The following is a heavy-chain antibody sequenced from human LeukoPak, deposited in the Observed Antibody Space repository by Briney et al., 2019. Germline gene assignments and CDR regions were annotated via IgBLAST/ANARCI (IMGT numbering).Heavy chain of an antibody. J-gene: IGHJ4*02. Sequence: PGGSLRLSCAASGLIFSSAWMHWVRQTPGKGLVWISRIKSDGTATYADSVRGRFTISRDNSKNSLYLQMNSLRTEDTALYYCAKTPGRYYYDSSGNFDYWGQGTLVTVSS. CDR1: GLIFSSAW. CDR3: AKTPGRYYYDSSGNFDY. V-gene: IGHV3-74*01. D-gene: IGHD3-22*01. CDR2: IKSDGTA.